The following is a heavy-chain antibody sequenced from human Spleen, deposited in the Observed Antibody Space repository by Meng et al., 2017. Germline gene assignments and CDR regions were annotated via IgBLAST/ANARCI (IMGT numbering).Heavy chain of an antibody. J-gene: IGHJ5*02. CDR1: GYAFAAYW. CDR3: ARAAEYCGGDCFSSWFDP. CDR2: IDPGSGGT. V-gene: IGHV1-2*06. Sequence: QVHLVPHGAELKNPGASVKFSCKPSGYAFAAYWLHWVRLAPGQGLEWMGRIDPGSGGTQYPQNFQGRVLMTRDTSISTTYMELSGLRSDDTAVYYCARAAEYCGGDCFSSWFDPWGQGTLVTVSS. D-gene: IGHD2-21*02.